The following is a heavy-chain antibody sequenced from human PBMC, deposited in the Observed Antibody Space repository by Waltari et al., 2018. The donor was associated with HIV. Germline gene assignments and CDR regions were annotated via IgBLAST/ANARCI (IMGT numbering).Heavy chain of an antibody. CDR2: INQGGSGK. Sequence: EVQLVESGGTLVQPGGSLRLSCATSGFTFSGHWMSWVRQTPERGLGWVANINQGGSGKYIRDSVKGRFTISRDNANNSLSLQMNSLRVEDTAVYYCARTSGGNFDFWGQGTPVTVSS. D-gene: IGHD2-15*01. CDR3: ARTSGGNFDF. V-gene: IGHV3-7*01. CDR1: GFTFSGHW. J-gene: IGHJ4*02.